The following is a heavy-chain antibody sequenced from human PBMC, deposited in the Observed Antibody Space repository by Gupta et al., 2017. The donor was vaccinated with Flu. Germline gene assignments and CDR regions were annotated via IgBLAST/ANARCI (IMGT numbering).Heavy chain of an antibody. D-gene: IGHD4-17*01. V-gene: IGHV3-48*01. CDR1: GFTFSTYE. CDR3: ARGKTGDGDALDS. CDR2: IDGTSTTT. Sequence: EVHLVESGGDLVQPGGSLRLSCAASGFTFSTYEMNWVRQAPGKGLEWLSYIDGTSTTTLYADSVRGRFTISRDNAKNSLYLEMNSLRAEDTAVFYCARGKTGDGDALDSWGQGTLVTVSS. J-gene: IGHJ4*02.